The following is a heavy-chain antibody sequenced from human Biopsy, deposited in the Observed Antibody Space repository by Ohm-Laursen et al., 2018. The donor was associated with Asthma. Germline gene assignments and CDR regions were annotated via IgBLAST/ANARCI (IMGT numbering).Heavy chain of an antibody. D-gene: IGHD4-17*01. CDR3: ARTTYGHDGFDP. CDR2: IHHSGTS. CDR1: GDSITSGGCC. J-gene: IGHJ5*02. Sequence: SDTLSLTCPVSGDSITSGGCCWNWIRQHPGKGLEWIGYIHHSGTSYFNPSLKSRVSFSRDTSKNQFSLSLTSVTAADTAVYYCARTTYGHDGFDPWGQGTLVTVSS. V-gene: IGHV4-31*03.